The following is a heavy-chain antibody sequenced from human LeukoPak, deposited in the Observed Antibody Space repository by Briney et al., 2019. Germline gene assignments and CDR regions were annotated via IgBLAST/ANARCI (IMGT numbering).Heavy chain of an antibody. Sequence: PGGSLRLSCAASGFTFSSYAMSWVRQAPGKGLEWVSAISGSGGNTYSADSVKGRCTISRDNAKNSLYLQMNSLRDEDTAVYYCARGFGFGEPMVDYWGQGTLVTVSS. CDR3: ARGFGFGEPMVDY. J-gene: IGHJ4*02. CDR2: ISGSGGNT. D-gene: IGHD3-10*01. CDR1: GFTFSSYA. V-gene: IGHV3-23*01.